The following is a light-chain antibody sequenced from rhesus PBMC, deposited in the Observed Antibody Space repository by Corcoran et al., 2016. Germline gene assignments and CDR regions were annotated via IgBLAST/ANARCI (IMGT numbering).Light chain of an antibody. Sequence: IQMTQSPSSLSASVGDTVTITCRASQGISSWLAWYQQKPGKAPKLLIYKAYSLQSGVPSRFSGSGSGTDFTLTISSLQSEDFATYYCQQYSSRPLTFGGGTKVEIK. CDR1: QGISSW. CDR3: QQYSSRPLT. J-gene: IGKJ4*01. V-gene: IGKV1-22*01. CDR2: KAY.